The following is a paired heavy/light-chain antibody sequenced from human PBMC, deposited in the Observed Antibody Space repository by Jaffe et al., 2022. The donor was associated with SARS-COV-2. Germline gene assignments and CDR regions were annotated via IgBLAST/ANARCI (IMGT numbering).Heavy chain of an antibody. CDR3: ARDDGFEYSSSHDLDY. CDR2: INPSGGST. J-gene: IGHJ4*02. D-gene: IGHD6-6*01. CDR1: GYTFTSYY. V-gene: IGHV1-46*01. Sequence: QVQLVQSGAEVKKPGASVKVSCKASGYTFTSYYMHWVRQAPGQGLEWMGIINPSGGSTSYAQKFQGRVTMTRDTSTSTVYMELSSLRSEDTAVYYCARDDGFEYSSSHDLDYWGQGTLVTVSS.
Light chain of an antibody. CDR2: STS. J-gene: IGLJ3*02. Sequence: QTVVTQEPSLTVSPGGTVTLTCASSTGAVTSGYYPNWFQQKPGQAPRALIYSTSNKHSWTPARFSGSLLGGKAALTLSGVQPEDEAEYYCLLYYGGARWVFGGGTKLTVL. CDR3: LLYYGGARWV. CDR1: TGAVTSGYY. V-gene: IGLV7-43*01.